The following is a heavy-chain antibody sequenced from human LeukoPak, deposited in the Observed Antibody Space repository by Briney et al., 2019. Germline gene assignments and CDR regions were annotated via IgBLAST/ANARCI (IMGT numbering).Heavy chain of an antibody. D-gene: IGHD5-24*01. J-gene: IGHJ4*02. Sequence: GGSLRLSCAASGFTFSSYAMHWVRQAPGKGLEWVAVISYDGSNKYYADSVKGRFTISRDNSKNTLYLQMNSLRAEDTAVYYCAILSPPDGYFDYWGQGTLVTVSS. CDR2: ISYDGSNK. V-gene: IGHV3-30*04. CDR3: AILSPPDGYFDY. CDR1: GFTFSSYA.